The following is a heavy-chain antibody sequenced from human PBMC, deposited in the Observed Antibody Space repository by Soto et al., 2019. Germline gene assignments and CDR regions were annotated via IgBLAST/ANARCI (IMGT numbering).Heavy chain of an antibody. CDR2: INSDGSSP. Sequence: EVQLVESGGGLVQPGGSLRLSCAASGFTFSSYWMHWVRQAPGKGLVWVSRINSDGSSPSYADSVKGRFTISRDNARYPLYLQTNSLRAEDTAVYYCLRPRLGVAAATREDYWGQGALVTVSS. J-gene: IGHJ4*02. CDR3: LRPRLGVAAATREDY. D-gene: IGHD2-15*01. CDR1: GFTFSSYW. V-gene: IGHV3-74*01.